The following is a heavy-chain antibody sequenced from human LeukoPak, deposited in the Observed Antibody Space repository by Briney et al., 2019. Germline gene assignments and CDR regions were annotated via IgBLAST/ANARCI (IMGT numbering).Heavy chain of an antibody. D-gene: IGHD3-3*01. J-gene: IGHJ4*02. CDR3: ASQTYDFWSGYYISYFDY. V-gene: IGHV4-38-2*01. CDR1: GYSISSGYY. Sequence: SETLSLNCAVSGYSISSGYYWGWIRQPPGKGLEWIGSIYHSGSTYYNPSLKSRVTISVDTSKNQFSLKLSSVTAADTAVYYCASQTYDFWSGYYISYFDYWGQGTLVTVSS. CDR2: IYHSGST.